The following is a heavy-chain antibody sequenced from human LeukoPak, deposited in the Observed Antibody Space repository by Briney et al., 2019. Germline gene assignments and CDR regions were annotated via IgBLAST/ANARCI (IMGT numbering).Heavy chain of an antibody. D-gene: IGHD3-22*01. CDR3: AKAGMDYYDSSGYLHY. CDR1: GFTFSSYG. J-gene: IGHJ4*02. CDR2: IRYDGSNK. Sequence: GGSLRLSCAASGFTFSSYGMHWVRQAPGKGLEWVAFIRYDGSNKYYADSVKGRFTISRDNSKNTLYLQMNSLRAEDTAVYYCAKAGMDYYDSSGYLHYWGQGTLVTVSS. V-gene: IGHV3-30*02.